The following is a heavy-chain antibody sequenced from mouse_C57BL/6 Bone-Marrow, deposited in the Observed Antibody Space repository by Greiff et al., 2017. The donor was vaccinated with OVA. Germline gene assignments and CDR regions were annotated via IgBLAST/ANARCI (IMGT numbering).Heavy chain of an antibody. CDR1: GFTFSDYG. J-gene: IGHJ1*03. CDR2: ISSGSSTI. V-gene: IGHV5-17*01. D-gene: IGHD1-1*01. CDR3: ARGDYGHWYFDV. Sequence: EVKLMESGGGLVKPGGSLKLSCAASGFTFSDYGMHWVRQAPETGLEWVAYISSGSSTIYYADTVKGRFTISRDNAKNTLFLQMTSLRSEDTAMYYCARGDYGHWYFDVWGTGTTVTVSS.